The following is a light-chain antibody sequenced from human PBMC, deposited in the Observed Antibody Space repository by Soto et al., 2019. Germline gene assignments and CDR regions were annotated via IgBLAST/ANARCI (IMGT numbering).Light chain of an antibody. V-gene: IGLV2-8*01. CDR1: SSDIGVYRY. CDR3: ASYAGSDFWV. Sequence: QSALTQPPSASGSPGQSVTISCTGTSSDIGVYRYVSWYQQHPGKAPKLIIHDVTERPSGVPGRFSGSKSGITASLTVSGLQAADEAHYYCASYAGSDFWVFGGGTKLTVL. J-gene: IGLJ3*02. CDR2: DVT.